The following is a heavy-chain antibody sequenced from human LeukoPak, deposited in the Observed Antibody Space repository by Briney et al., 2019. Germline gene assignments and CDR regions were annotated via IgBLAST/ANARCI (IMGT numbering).Heavy chain of an antibody. V-gene: IGHV4-61*02. CDR1: GGSINSGSYF. CDR3: ARSNSGSYRELDY. J-gene: IGHJ4*02. Sequence: SETLSLTCTVSGGSINSGSYFWSWIRQPPGKGLEWIGRIYTSGITNYNSSLMSRATISIDTSKNQFSLKLSSVTAADTAVYYCARSNSGSYRELDYWGEGGLVTVSS. CDR2: IYTSGIT. D-gene: IGHD2-15*01.